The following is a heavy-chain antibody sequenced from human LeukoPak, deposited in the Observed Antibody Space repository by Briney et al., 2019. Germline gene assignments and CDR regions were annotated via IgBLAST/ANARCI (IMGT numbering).Heavy chain of an antibody. CDR3: AREGPGMNWNYWRPPSYYFDY. CDR1: GGTFSSYA. Sequence: GASVKVSCKASGGTFSSYAISWVRQAPGQGLEWMGGIIPIFGTANYAQKFQGRVTITTDESTSTAYMELSSLRSEDTAVYYCAREGPGMNWNYWRPPSYYFDYWGQGTLVTVSS. V-gene: IGHV1-69*05. D-gene: IGHD1-7*01. J-gene: IGHJ4*02. CDR2: IIPIFGTA.